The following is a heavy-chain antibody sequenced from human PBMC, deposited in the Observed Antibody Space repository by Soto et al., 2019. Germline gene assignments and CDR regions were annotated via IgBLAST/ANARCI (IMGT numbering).Heavy chain of an antibody. J-gene: IGHJ3*02. CDR3: ARNQAGLLRFGPHDAFDI. CDR2: INPNSGGT. Sequence: GASVKVSCKASGYTFTGYYIHWVRQAPGQGLERMGWINPNSGGTNYAQKFQGWVTMTRDTSISTAYMELSRLRSDDTAVYYCARNQAGLLRFGPHDAFDIWGQGTMVTVSS. CDR1: GYTFTGYY. V-gene: IGHV1-2*04. D-gene: IGHD3-3*01.